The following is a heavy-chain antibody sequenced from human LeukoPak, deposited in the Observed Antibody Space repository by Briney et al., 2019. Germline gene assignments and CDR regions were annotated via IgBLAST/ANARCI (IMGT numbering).Heavy chain of an antibody. D-gene: IGHD5-18*01. CDR3: ASQYSYGYGRSCYFDY. J-gene: IGHJ4*02. Sequence: SVKVSCKASGGTFSSYAISWVRQAPGQGLEWMGGIIPIFGTANYAQKFQGRVTITADESTSTAYMELSSLRSEDTAVYYCASQYSYGYGRSCYFDYWGQGTLVTVSS. V-gene: IGHV1-69*01. CDR1: GGTFSSYA. CDR2: IIPIFGTA.